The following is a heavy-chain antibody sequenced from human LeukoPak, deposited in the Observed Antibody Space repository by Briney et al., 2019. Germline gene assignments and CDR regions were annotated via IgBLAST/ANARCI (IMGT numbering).Heavy chain of an antibody. V-gene: IGHV3-48*02. CDR2: ICSSISTI. D-gene: IGHD2-15*01. CDR1: GFTFSSYS. Sequence: GGSLRLSCAASGFTFSSYSMSSVRQAPGEGLEWVSYICSSISTIYYADSVKGRFTISRDNAKNSLHLQMNSLRDEDTAVYYCARDDRRSGGSWDYYYYYYMDVWGKGTTVTVSS. J-gene: IGHJ6*03. CDR3: ARDDRRSGGSWDYYYYYYMDV.